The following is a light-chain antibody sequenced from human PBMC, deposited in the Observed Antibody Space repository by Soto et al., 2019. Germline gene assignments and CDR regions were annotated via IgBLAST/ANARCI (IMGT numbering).Light chain of an antibody. CDR1: SGHSSYA. CDR3: QTWGTGVQL. CDR2: LNNDGSH. Sequence: QSVLTQSPSASASLGASVKLTCTLSSGHSSYAIAWHQKQPGKGPRYLMDLNNDGSHTKGDGITDRFSGYSSGADRYLIISRLQSEDEADYSCQTWGTGVQLFGGGTKLTVL. V-gene: IGLV4-69*01. J-gene: IGLJ3*02.